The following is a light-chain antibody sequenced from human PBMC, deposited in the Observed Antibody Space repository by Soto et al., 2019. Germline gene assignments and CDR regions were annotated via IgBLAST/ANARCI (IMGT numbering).Light chain of an antibody. J-gene: IGKJ2*01. CDR3: QQYDNVPYT. CDR1: QDISDY. V-gene: IGKV1-33*01. Sequence: DIQMTQSPSSLSASVGDRVTFTCQASQDISDYLNWYQQKPGKAPDLLIYDVSNLEAGVPSRFSGSGSGTEFTFTINGLQPEDLATYFCQQYDNVPYTFGQGTKLDLK. CDR2: DVS.